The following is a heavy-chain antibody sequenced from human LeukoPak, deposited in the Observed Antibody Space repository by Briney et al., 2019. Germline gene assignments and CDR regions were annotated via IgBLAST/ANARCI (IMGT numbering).Heavy chain of an antibody. V-gene: IGHV3-30*18. CDR3: AKGQMGPYYFDY. CDR1: GFTFSSHG. D-gene: IGHD2-8*01. Sequence: GGSLRLSCAASGFTFSSHGMHWVRQAPGKGLEWVAVISYDGSSKYYADSVKGRFTISRDNSKNTLYLQMNSLRAEDTAVYYCAKGQMGPYYFDYWGQGTLVTVSS. CDR2: ISYDGSSK. J-gene: IGHJ4*02.